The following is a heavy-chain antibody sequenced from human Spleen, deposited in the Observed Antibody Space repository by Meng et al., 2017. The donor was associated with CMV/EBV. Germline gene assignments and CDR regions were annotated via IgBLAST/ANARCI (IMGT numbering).Heavy chain of an antibody. Sequence: GGSLRLSCAASGFTFSSYWMSWVRQAPGKGLEWVANIKQDGSNKYYADYVKGRFTISRDNSKNTLYLQMNSLRAEDTAVYYCARAEALAAPSNFDYWGQGTLVTVSS. J-gene: IGHJ4*02. CDR1: GFTFSSYW. V-gene: IGHV3-7*01. CDR3: ARAEALAAPSNFDY. D-gene: IGHD6-13*01. CDR2: IKQDGSNK.